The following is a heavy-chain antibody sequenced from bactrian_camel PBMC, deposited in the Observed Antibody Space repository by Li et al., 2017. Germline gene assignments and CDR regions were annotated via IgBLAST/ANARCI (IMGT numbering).Heavy chain of an antibody. CDR1: EFAISEHG. D-gene: IGHD1*01. Sequence: VQLVESGGGLVQSGGSLRLSCVASEFAISEHGMSWVRRPPGKHLEYVATINIDGRTHYRESVEGRFTISHDNAKNSVDLQMNSLKPDDTAVYYCAATGQMLSVAGYRTQGTQVTVS. V-gene: IGHV3S40*01. CDR2: INIDGRT. J-gene: IGHJ4*01.